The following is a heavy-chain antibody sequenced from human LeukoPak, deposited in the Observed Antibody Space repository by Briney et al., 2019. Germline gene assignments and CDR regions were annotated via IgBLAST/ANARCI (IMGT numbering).Heavy chain of an antibody. J-gene: IGHJ4*02. V-gene: IGHV4-61*09. Sequence: SQTLSLTCTVSGGSISSGCYYWIWIRQPAGQGLEWIGYLHYSGSTNYNPSLKSRVTISVDTSKNQFSLKLSSVTAADTAVYYCARVFWGFEQLLENKNDYWGQGTLVTVSS. CDR1: GGSISSGCYY. D-gene: IGHD6-19*01. CDR3: ARVFWGFEQLLENKNDY. CDR2: LHYSGST.